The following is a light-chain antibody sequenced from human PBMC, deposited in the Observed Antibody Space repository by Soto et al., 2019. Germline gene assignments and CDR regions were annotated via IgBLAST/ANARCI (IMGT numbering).Light chain of an antibody. Sequence: DIAMTQSPLSLPVTPGEPASISCRSSQSLLHNNGYNYLDWYLQKPGQSPQLLIYLGSTRASGVPDRFSGSGSGTDFTLKIGRVEAEDVRVYYCMQTLQSHTFGQGTKVDIK. V-gene: IGKV2-28*01. CDR1: QSLLHNNGYNY. CDR3: MQTLQSHT. CDR2: LGS. J-gene: IGKJ2*01.